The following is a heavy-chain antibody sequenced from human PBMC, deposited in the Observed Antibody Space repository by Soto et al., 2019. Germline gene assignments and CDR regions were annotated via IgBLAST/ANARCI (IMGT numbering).Heavy chain of an antibody. V-gene: IGHV1-69*01. D-gene: IGHD2-15*01. Sequence: QVQLVQSGAEVKKPGSSVKVSCKASGGTFSSYAISWVRQAPGQALEWMGGIIPIFGTANYAQKFQGRVTITADESTSTAYMVLSSLRCEDTAVYYCARGGYCSGGGCYPVGGMDVWGQGTTVTVSS. CDR3: ARGGYCSGGGCYPVGGMDV. CDR2: IIPIFGTA. J-gene: IGHJ6*02. CDR1: GGTFSSYA.